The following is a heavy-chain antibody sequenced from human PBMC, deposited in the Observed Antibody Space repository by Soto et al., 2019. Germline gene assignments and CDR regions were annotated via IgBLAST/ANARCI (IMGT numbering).Heavy chain of an antibody. CDR2: ISGSGGST. CDR3: AKPSSVADYQAAPNKWFAP. V-gene: IGHV3-23*01. Sequence: EVQLLESGGGLVQPGGSLRLSCAASGFTFSSYAMSWVRQAPGKGLEWVSAISGSGGSTYYADSVKGRFSISRDNSKNTLYLQMNSLRAEDTALYYCAKPSSVADYQAAPNKWFAPWGQGTLVTVSS. CDR1: GFTFSSYA. J-gene: IGHJ5*02. D-gene: IGHD4-17*01.